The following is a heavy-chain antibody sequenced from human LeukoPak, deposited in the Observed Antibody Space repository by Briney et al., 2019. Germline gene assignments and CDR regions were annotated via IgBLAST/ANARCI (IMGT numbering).Heavy chain of an antibody. CDR1: GGSFSGYY. Sequence: SETLSLTCAVYGGSFSGYYWSWIRQPPGKGLEWIGEINHSGSTNYNPSLKSRVTISVDTSKNQFSLKLSSVTAADTAVYYCARLPSNWGSSRWGQGTLVTVSS. J-gene: IGHJ4*02. D-gene: IGHD7-27*01. CDR2: INHSGST. CDR3: ARLPSNWGSSR. V-gene: IGHV4-34*01.